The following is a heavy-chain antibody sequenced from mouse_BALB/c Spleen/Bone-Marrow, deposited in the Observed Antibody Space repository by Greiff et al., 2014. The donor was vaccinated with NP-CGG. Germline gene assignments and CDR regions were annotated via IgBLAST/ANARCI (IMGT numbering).Heavy chain of an antibody. CDR2: IDPENGDT. Sequence: DVKLQESGAELVRSGASVKLSCTASGFNIKDYYTHWVKQRPEQGLEWIRWIDPENGDTEYAPKFQGKATMTADTSSNTAYLQLSSLTSEDTAVYYCNARGDYDFDYFDYWGQGTTLTVSS. CDR3: NARGDYDFDYFDY. D-gene: IGHD2-4*01. V-gene: IGHV14-4*02. CDR1: GFNIKDYY. J-gene: IGHJ2*01.